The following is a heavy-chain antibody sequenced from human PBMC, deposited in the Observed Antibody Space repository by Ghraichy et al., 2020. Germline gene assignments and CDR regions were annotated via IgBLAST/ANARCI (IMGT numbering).Heavy chain of an antibody. CDR1: GFSFTSYD. CDR3: VKTTGGADAFHS. Sequence: GGSLRLSCAASGFSFTSYDMSWVRQAPGKGLEWVSSISTSGGSAYYADSVKGRVTISRDNYQNTVSLEMKSLRGEDTATYYCVKTTGGADAFHSWGQGTLVTVSS. J-gene: IGHJ3*02. D-gene: IGHD1-1*01. V-gene: IGHV3-23*01. CDR2: ISTSGGSA.